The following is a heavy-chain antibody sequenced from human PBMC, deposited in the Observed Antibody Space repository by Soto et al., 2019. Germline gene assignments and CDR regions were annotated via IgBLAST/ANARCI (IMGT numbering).Heavy chain of an antibody. CDR1: GFTFSSYA. V-gene: IGHV3-23*01. Sequence: GGSLRLSCAASGFTFSSYAMSWVRQAPGKGLEWVSAISGSGGSTYYADSVKGRFTISRDNSKNTLYLQMNSLRAEDTAVYYCAKVLGQGHRHHRDAFDIWGQGTMVTVSS. CDR3: AKVLGQGHRHHRDAFDI. CDR2: ISGSGGST. J-gene: IGHJ3*02. D-gene: IGHD3-16*01.